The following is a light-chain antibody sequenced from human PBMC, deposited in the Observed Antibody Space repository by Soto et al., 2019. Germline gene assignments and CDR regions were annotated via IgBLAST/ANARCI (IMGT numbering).Light chain of an antibody. J-gene: IGKJ1*01. V-gene: IGKV3-20*01. CDR2: GAS. CDR3: QQYGSSPT. Sequence: IVLTLSPCTLSLSPGDRATLSCRASQSVSSSYLAWYQQKPGHAPGLLIYGASSRATGIPDRLSGSGSGTDFTLTISRLEPEDFAVYYCQQYGSSPTFGQGTKVDIK. CDR1: QSVSSSY.